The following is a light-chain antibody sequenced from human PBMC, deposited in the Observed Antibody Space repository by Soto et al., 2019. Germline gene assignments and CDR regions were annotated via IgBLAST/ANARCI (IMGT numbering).Light chain of an antibody. J-gene: IGLJ2*01. CDR2: END. V-gene: IGLV1-51*02. Sequence: QSVLTQPPSVSAAPGQKVTISCSGSSSNIGTNYVSWYQQLPGTAPKLLIYENDQRPSGIPDRFSGSKSGTSATLGISGLQAGDEADYYCGTWESGLLPVVLFGGGTQLTVL. CDR3: GTWESGLLPVVL. CDR1: SSNIGTNY.